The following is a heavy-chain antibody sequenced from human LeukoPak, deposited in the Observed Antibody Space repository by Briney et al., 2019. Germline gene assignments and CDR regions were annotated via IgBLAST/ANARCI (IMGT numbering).Heavy chain of an antibody. D-gene: IGHD5-18*01. V-gene: IGHV3-30-3*01. CDR2: ISYDGSNK. CDR3: ARDGGYSYGPFDY. Sequence: GRSLRLSCAASGFTFSSYAMHWVRQAPGKGLEWVAVISYDGSNKYYADSVKGRLTISRDNSKNTLYLQMNSLRAEDTAVYYCARDGGYSYGPFDYWGQGTLVTVSS. CDR1: GFTFSSYA. J-gene: IGHJ4*02.